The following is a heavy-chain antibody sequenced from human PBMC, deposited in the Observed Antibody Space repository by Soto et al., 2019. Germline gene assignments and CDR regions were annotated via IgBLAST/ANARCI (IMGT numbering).Heavy chain of an antibody. V-gene: IGHV4-30-2*01. CDR2: IYHSGST. J-gene: IGHJ4*02. CDR3: AREHSGDYFAS. CDR1: GGSISSGGYS. Sequence: PSETLSLTCAVSGGSISSGGYSWSWIRQPPGKGLEWIGYIYHSGSTYYNPSLKSRVTISVDRSKNQFSLKLSSVTAADTAVYYCAREHSGDYFASWGQGTLVTVSS. D-gene: IGHD4-17*01.